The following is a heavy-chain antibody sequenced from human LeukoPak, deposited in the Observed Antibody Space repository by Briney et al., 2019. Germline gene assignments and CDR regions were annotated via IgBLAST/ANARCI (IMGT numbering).Heavy chain of an antibody. Sequence: GGSLRLSCAASGFTFSNFAMSWVRQAPGKGLECVSLISANGGATYYADSVKGRFTISRDNSKSTLYLQMNSLRADDTAVYYCAKASGRPYYFDYWGQGTLVTVSS. CDR2: ISANGGAT. CDR1: GFTFSNFA. D-gene: IGHD3-10*01. J-gene: IGHJ4*02. V-gene: IGHV3-23*01. CDR3: AKASGRPYYFDY.